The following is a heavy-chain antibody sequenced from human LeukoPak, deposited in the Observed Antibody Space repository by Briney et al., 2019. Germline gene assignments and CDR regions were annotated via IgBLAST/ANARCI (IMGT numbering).Heavy chain of an antibody. J-gene: IGHJ5*02. D-gene: IGHD6-6*01. Sequence: GGSLRLSCVASGITFSNYAVSWVRQAPEKGLDWVSVISGSAHKIRYADSVKGRFTISRDNSENTLFLQMNSLRADDTAVYYCAKSSPRPGDRWGQGTLVIVSS. V-gene: IGHV3-23*01. CDR1: GITFSNYA. CDR3: AKSSPRPGDR. CDR2: ISGSAHKI.